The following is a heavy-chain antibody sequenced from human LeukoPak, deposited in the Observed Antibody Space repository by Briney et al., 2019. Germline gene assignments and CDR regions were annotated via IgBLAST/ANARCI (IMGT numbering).Heavy chain of an antibody. J-gene: IGHJ4*02. CDR2: ISYDGSNK. D-gene: IGHD3-10*01. Sequence: GRSLRPSCAASGFTFSSYGMHWVRQAPGKGLEWVAVISYDGSNKYYADSVKGRFTISRDNSKNTLYLQMNSLRAEDTAVYYCAGLRYYYGSGSYYRPRLPPDFDYWGQGTLVTVSS. CDR1: GFTFSSYG. CDR3: AGLRYYYGSGSYYRPRLPPDFDY. V-gene: IGHV3-30*03.